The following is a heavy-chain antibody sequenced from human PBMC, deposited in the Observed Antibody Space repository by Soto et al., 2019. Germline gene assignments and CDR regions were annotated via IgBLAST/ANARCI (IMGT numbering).Heavy chain of an antibody. CDR3: AIDYYDFWSGYYRSSWFDP. V-gene: IGHV3-33*01. Sequence: GGSLRLSCAASGFTFSSYGMHWVRQAPGKGLEWVAVIWYDGSNKYYADSVKGRFTISRDNSKNTLYLQMNSLRAEDTAVYYCAIDYYDFWSGYYRSSWFDPWGQGTLVTVSS. D-gene: IGHD3-3*01. CDR2: IWYDGSNK. J-gene: IGHJ5*02. CDR1: GFTFSSYG.